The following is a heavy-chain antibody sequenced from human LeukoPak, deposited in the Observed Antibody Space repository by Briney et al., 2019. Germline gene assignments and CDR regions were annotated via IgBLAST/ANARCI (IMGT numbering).Heavy chain of an antibody. D-gene: IGHD6-13*01. CDR3: SATHAIAATQAEYFQL. CDR1: GYSFTSYS. J-gene: IGHJ1*01. V-gene: IGHV1-18*01. CDR2: ISAYNGNT. Sequence: ASVKVSCKASGYSFTSYSISWVRQAPGQGLEWIGWISAYNGNTNYAQKLQGRVTMTTDTSTSTAYMELRSLRSDDTAVYYCSATHAIAATQAEYFQLWGQGTLVTVSS.